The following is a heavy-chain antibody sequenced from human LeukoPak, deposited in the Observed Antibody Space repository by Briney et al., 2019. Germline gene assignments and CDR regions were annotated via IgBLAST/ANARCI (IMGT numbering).Heavy chain of an antibody. V-gene: IGHV3-23*01. CDR3: AKDVGVVLFDY. D-gene: IGHD1-26*01. Sequence: GGSLRLSCAASGFTFAHYAMSWVRQAPGKGLEWVSTISGSGDNTLYADFVKGRFTVSRDNSGNTLYLQMNSLRDDDTATYYCAKDVGVVLFDYWGQGTLVTVSS. J-gene: IGHJ4*02. CDR2: ISGSGDNT. CDR1: GFTFAHYA.